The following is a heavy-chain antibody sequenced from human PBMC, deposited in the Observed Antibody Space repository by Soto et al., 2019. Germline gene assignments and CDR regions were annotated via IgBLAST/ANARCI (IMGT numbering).Heavy chain of an antibody. CDR3: ARFSGGYYYYYGMDV. Sequence: GESLKISCKGSGYSFTSYWIGWVRQMPGKGLEWMGIIYPGDSDTRYSPSFQGQVTISADKSICTAYLQWSSLKASDTAMYYCARFSGGYYYYYGMDVWGQGTTVTVSS. J-gene: IGHJ6*02. D-gene: IGHD3-16*01. CDR2: IYPGDSDT. CDR1: GYSFTSYW. V-gene: IGHV5-51*01.